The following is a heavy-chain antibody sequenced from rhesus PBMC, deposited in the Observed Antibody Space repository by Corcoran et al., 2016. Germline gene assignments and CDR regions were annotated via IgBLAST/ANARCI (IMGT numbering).Heavy chain of an antibody. CDR2: ISFREST. CDR3: ENYDSDFWA. Sequence: QVQLQGSGPGLGKPSETLSPTCGVSDGLFSTSYFYWGLIRQAPGKGLGWIGYISFRESTSYNPSLKSQVTISRDTSKNQFSLKLSYVTAADAAGYYCENYDSDFWAWGQGVVVTVSS. CDR1: DGLFSTSYFY. J-gene: IGHJ6*01. D-gene: IGHD3-28*01. V-gene: IGHV4-122*02.